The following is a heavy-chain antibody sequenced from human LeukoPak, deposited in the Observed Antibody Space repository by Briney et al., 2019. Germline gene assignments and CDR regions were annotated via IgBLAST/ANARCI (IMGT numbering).Heavy chain of an antibody. CDR1: GFAFSAYP. CDR2: ISDGGSIT. D-gene: IGHD3-10*01. CDR3: AKSRGSGSKMARGVNFDY. J-gene: IGHJ4*02. V-gene: IGHV3-23*01. Sequence: GGSLRLSCAASGFAFSAYPMTWVRQAPGKGLEWVSTISDGGSITYYADSVKGRFTISRDNSKNTLFLQMNSLRAEDTAVYYCAKSRGSGSKMARGVNFDYWGQGTLVTVSS.